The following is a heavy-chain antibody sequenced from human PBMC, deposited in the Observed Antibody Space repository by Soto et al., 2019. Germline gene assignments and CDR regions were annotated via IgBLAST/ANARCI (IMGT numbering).Heavy chain of an antibody. D-gene: IGHD1-1*01. CDR3: ARGRYGDY. J-gene: IGHJ4*02. Sequence: QVHLVQSGAEVKKPGASVKVSCQGCGYAFTTYGITWVRQAPGQGLEWMGWISAHNGNTNYAQKLQGRVTVTRDTSTSTAYMELRSLRYDDTAAYYCARGRYGDYWGQGALITVSS. CDR1: GYAFTTYG. V-gene: IGHV1-18*01. CDR2: ISAHNGNT.